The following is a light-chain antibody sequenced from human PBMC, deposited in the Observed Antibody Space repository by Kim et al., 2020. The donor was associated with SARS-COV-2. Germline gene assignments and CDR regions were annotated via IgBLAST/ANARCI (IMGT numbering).Light chain of an antibody. Sequence: DIQMTQSPSTLSASVGDRVTITCRASQSISSWLAWYQQKPGKAPNLLIYKASSLGTGVPSRFSGSGSETEFILTISSLQPDDFATYYCQQYKTYSPLTFGGGTKVDIK. CDR3: QQYKTYSPLT. V-gene: IGKV1-5*03. CDR2: KAS. CDR1: QSISSW. J-gene: IGKJ4*01.